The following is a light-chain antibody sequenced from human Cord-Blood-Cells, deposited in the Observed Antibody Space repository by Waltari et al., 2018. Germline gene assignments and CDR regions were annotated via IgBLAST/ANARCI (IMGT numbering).Light chain of an antibody. J-gene: IGLJ1*01. CDR2: DVS. V-gene: IGLV2-14*03. CDR3: SSYTSSSTPFV. Sequence: QSALTQPASVSGSPGQSIIISCTGTSSDVGGYKYVPWYQQHPGKAPKLMIYDVSNRPSGVSIRFSGSKSGNTASLTISGLQAEDEADYYCSSYTSSSTPFVFGTGTKVTVL. CDR1: SSDVGGYKY.